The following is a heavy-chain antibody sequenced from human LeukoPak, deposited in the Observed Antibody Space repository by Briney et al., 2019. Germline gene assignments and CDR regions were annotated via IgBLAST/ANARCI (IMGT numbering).Heavy chain of an antibody. CDR2: INHSGST. Sequence: SETLSLTCAVYGGSFSGYYWSWIRQPPGKGLEWIGEINHSGSTNYNPSLKSRVTISVDTSKDQFSLKLSSVTAADTAVYYCARGGLGIPLGVYYYYYYMDVWGKGTTVTVSS. J-gene: IGHJ6*03. V-gene: IGHV4-34*01. D-gene: IGHD7-27*01. CDR1: GGSFSGYY. CDR3: ARGGLGIPLGVYYYYYYMDV.